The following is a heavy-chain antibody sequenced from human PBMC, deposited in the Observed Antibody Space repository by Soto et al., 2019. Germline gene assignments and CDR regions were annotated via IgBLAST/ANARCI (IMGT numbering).Heavy chain of an antibody. CDR3: AREVGDGYNYVYVY. J-gene: IGHJ4*02. CDR1: GFTFSDYY. V-gene: IGHV3-11*05. Sequence: QVQLVESGGGLVKPGGSLRLSCAASGFTFSDYYMSWLRQAPGKGLEWVSYISSTSAYTNYADSVKGRFTISRDNAKKSLYLQMNSLRAEDTAVYYCAREVGDGYNYVYVYWGQGTLVTVSS. D-gene: IGHD5-12*01. CDR2: ISSTSAYT.